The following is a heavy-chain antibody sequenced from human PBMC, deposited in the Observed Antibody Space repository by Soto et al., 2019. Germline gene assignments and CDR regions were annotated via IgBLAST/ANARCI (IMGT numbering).Heavy chain of an antibody. CDR3: ARAAGRWVELYWFHL. Sequence: QVQLVQSGAEVKKPGASVKVSCKASGYTFTSYNMHWVRQAPGQGLEWVGMINPLGFSTTYAQKFRGRVFMTRDMSTSIVYMELATLRSVDTAVYYCARAAGRWVELYWFHLWGQGTPVTVSS. V-gene: IGHV1-46*01. D-gene: IGHD1-7*01. CDR2: INPLGFST. J-gene: IGHJ5*02. CDR1: GYTFTSYN.